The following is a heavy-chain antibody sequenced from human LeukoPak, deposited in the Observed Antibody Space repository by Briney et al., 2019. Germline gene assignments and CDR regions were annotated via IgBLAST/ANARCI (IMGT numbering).Heavy chain of an antibody. CDR2: IKHSGST. J-gene: IGHJ4*02. CDR3: ASMTLVRGVMGSTRSDLDY. CDR1: GGSFSGYY. V-gene: IGHV4-34*01. D-gene: IGHD3-10*01. Sequence: SETLSLTCAVYGGSFSGYYWSWIRQPPGKGLEWIGEIKHSGSTNYNPSLKSRVTISKDTSKNQFSLKLTSVTAADTAVYYCASMTLVRGVMGSTRSDLDYWGQGTLVTVSS.